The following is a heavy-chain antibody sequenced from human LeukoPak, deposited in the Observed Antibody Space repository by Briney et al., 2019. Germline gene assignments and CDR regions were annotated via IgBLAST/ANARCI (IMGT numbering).Heavy chain of an antibody. CDR3: AREREGPYGYLDY. V-gene: IGHV4-61*02. D-gene: IGHD4-17*01. CDR2: IYISGSI. Sequence: PSQTLSLTCSVSGGSISSASYYWSWIRQPAGKGLEWIGRIYISGSINYSSSLKSRVTISVDTSKNQSSLRLSSVTAADTAVYYCAREREGPYGYLDYWGQGTLVTVSS. J-gene: IGHJ4*02. CDR1: GGSISSASYY.